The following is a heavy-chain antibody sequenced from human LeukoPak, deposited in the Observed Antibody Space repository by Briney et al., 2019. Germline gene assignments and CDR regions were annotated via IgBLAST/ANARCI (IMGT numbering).Heavy chain of an antibody. V-gene: IGHV1-2*02. CDR2: IYPNNGDA. Sequence: GASVKVSCKASGYTFTSYYIHWVRQAPGQGLEWMGWIYPNNGDAKYEQKFQGRVTMTRDTSINTAYMELSGLLSDDTAVYYCARAYSSTRLYDYWGQGTLVTVSS. CDR3: ARAYSSTRLYDY. CDR1: GYTFTSYY. J-gene: IGHJ4*02. D-gene: IGHD2-21*01.